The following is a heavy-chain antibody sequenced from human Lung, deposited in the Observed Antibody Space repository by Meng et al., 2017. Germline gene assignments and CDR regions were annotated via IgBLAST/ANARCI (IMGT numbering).Heavy chain of an antibody. CDR1: GYTFTNYA. V-gene: IGHV1-3*01. D-gene: IGHD6-13*01. Sequence: QVQLVQSGAEVKKSGASVKVFCKSSGYTFTNYAMHWVRQAPGQRLEWMGWINAGNGNTKYSQKFQGRVTITRDTYASTAYMELSSLRSEDTAVYYCARSKSIAAAGGYWGQGTLVTVSS. CDR3: ARSKSIAAAGGY. CDR2: INAGNGNT. J-gene: IGHJ4*02.